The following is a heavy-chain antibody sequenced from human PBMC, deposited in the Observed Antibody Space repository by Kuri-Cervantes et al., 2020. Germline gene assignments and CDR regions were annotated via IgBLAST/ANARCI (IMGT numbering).Heavy chain of an antibody. Sequence: SETLSLTCAVSGGSVSSGGYSWSWIRQSPGKGLEWIGYIYYSGSTNYNPSLKSRVTISVDTSKNQFSLKLSSVTAADTAVYYCARVGSSYAHSGDAFDIWGQGTMVTVSS. CDR2: IYYSGST. CDR3: ARVGSSYAHSGDAFDI. J-gene: IGHJ3*02. V-gene: IGHV4-61*08. CDR1: GGSVSSGGYS. D-gene: IGHD2-2*01.